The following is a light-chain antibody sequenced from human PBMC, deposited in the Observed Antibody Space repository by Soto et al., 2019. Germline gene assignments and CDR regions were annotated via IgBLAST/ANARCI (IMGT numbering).Light chain of an antibody. Sequence: DIQMTQSPSSVSASVGYRVTITCRASQSSSSWLAWYQQKPGTVPKLLIYAASSLQSGVPSRFSGSGAGTEFTLTITSLQPEDFGTYYCQQGDSFPITFGQGTRLEIK. CDR2: AAS. CDR1: QSSSSW. V-gene: IGKV1-12*01. CDR3: QQGDSFPIT. J-gene: IGKJ5*01.